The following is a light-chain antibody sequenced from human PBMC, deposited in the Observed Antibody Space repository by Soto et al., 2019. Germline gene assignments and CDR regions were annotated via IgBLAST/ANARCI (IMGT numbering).Light chain of an antibody. CDR3: QQSHSTPPTT. CDR2: ATS. CDR1: QSISSY. V-gene: IGKV1-39*01. Sequence: DIQLTQSPSSLSESVGDRVTITCRASQSISSYLNWYQQRPGKAPNLLIYATSSLRTGVPSRFRGSRSGADFTLTITNLQPEDFATYYCQQSHSTPPTTFGQGTRLEMK. J-gene: IGKJ5*01.